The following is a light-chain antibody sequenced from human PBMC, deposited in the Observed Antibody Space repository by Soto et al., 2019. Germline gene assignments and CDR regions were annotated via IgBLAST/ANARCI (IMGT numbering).Light chain of an antibody. CDR1: QSVRSSF. V-gene: IGKV3-20*01. CDR2: DVS. J-gene: IGKJ2*01. Sequence: EIVLTQSPGTLSLSPVERATLSCRASQSVRSSFFAWYQQKPGQAPRLLIYDVSVRATGIPDRFSGSGSGTDLTLTINRLEPEDFAVYYCQQYENSVMYTFGQGTKVDIK. CDR3: QQYENSVMYT.